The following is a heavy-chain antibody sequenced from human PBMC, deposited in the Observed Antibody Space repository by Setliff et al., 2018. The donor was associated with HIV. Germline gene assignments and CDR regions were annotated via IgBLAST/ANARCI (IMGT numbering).Heavy chain of an antibody. Sequence: GESLKISCRTSGYNFATYYVAWVRQMPGKGPEWMGSVNPGDSSTKYNPSLQGQVTMSADKLINTAYLQWSSLKASDTAMYYCATRLLGYSGYGYWGQGTLVTVSS. D-gene: IGHD5-12*01. V-gene: IGHV5-51*04. J-gene: IGHJ4*02. CDR3: ATRLLGYSGYGY. CDR1: GYNFATYY. CDR2: VNPGDSST.